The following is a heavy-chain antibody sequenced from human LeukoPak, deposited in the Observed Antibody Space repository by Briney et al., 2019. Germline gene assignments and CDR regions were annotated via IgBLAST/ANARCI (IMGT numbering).Heavy chain of an antibody. CDR3: ARGGAGDSGSYLPYFDY. J-gene: IGHJ4*02. CDR2: INPNSGGT. CDR1: GYTFTGYY. V-gene: IGHV1-2*02. D-gene: IGHD1-26*01. Sequence: AAVKVSCKASGYTFTGYYMHWARQAPGQGLEWMGWINPNSGGTNYAEKFQGRVTMTRDTSISTAYMEVSRLRSDDTAVYYCARGGAGDSGSYLPYFDYWGQGTLVTVSS.